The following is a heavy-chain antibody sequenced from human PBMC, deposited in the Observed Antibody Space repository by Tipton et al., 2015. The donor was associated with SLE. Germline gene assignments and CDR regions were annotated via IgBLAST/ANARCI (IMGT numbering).Heavy chain of an antibody. CDR1: GFTFSSYS. V-gene: IGHV3-48*01. CDR2: ISSSSSTI. D-gene: IGHD6-13*01. J-gene: IGHJ6*02. Sequence: GSLRLSCAASGFTFSSYSMNWVRQAPGKGLEWVSYISSSSSTIYYADSVKGRFTISRDNSKNTLYLQMNSLRAEDTAVYYCAKDLAKGVTWAAAVSAYYYGMDVWGQGTTVTVSS. CDR3: AKDLAKGVTWAAAVSAYYYGMDV.